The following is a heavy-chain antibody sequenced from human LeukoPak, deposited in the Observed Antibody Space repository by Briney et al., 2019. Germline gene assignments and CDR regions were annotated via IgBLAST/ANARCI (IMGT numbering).Heavy chain of an antibody. CDR1: GGPISSYY. D-gene: IGHD3-10*01. V-gene: IGHV4-59*08. J-gene: IGHJ6*02. CDR3: ARLAPQHRRPHLFPYYYGMDV. Sequence: SETLSLTCTVSGGPISSYYWSWLRQPPGKGLEWIGYIYYSGSTNYKPSLKSRVTISVDTSKNQFSLKLSSVTAADTAVYYCARLAPQHRRPHLFPYYYGMDVWGQGTTVTVSS. CDR2: IYYSGST.